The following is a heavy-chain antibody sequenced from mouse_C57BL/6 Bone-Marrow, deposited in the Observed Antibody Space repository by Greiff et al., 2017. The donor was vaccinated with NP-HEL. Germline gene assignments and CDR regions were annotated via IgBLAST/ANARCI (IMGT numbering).Heavy chain of an antibody. Sequence: EVKLVESEGGLVKPGGSLKLSCAASGFTFSSYAMSWVRQTPEKRLEWVATISDGGSYTYYPDNVKGRFTISRDNAKNNLYLQMSHLKSEDTAMYYCARDNDGGAWFAYWGQGTLVTVSA. D-gene: IGHD2-12*01. CDR3: ARDNDGGAWFAY. CDR1: GFTFSSYA. J-gene: IGHJ3*01. V-gene: IGHV5-4*01. CDR2: ISDGGSYT.